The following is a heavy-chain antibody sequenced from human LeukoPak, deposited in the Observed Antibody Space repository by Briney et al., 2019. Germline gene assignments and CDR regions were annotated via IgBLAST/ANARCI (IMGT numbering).Heavy chain of an antibody. Sequence: GGSLRLSCAASGFTFSSYAMSWVRQAPGKGLEWASSITGSSASTYYADSVKGRFTISRDNSKNTLYLQMNSLRAEGTAVYFCAKLDYYDTHWGQGTLVTVSS. CDR2: ITGSSAST. V-gene: IGHV3-23*01. CDR3: AKLDYYDTH. CDR1: GFTFSSYA. J-gene: IGHJ4*02. D-gene: IGHD3-22*01.